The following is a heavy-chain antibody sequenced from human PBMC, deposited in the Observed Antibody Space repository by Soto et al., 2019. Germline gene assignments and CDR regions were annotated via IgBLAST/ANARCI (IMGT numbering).Heavy chain of an antibody. CDR2: VFYSGST. J-gene: IGHJ4*02. D-gene: IGHD3-3*01. CDR1: GGSISSSSYY. CDR3: DVRIITKHYFDY. V-gene: IGHV4-30-4*01. Sequence: SETLSLTCTVSGGSISSSSYYWTWIRQPPGKGLEWIGYVFYSGSTYYNPSLKSRVAISLDTSKNQFSLKLNSVTAADTAVYYCDVRIITKHYFDYWGQGTPVTVSS.